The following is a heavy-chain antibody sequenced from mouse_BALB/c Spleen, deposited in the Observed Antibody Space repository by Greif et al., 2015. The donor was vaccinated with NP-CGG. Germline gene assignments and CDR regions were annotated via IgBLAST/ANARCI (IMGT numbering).Heavy chain of an antibody. CDR1: GFSLTGYG. J-gene: IGHJ4*01. D-gene: IGHD1-1*01. CDR2: IWGDGST. V-gene: IGHV2-6-7*01. CDR3: ARYGSSYNYAMDY. Sequence: VKLMESGPGLVAPSQSLPITCTVSGFSLTGYGVNWVRQPPGKGLEWLGMIWGDGSTDYNSALKSRLSISKDNSKSQVFLKMNSLQTDDTARYYCARYGSSYNYAMDYWGQGTSVTVSS.